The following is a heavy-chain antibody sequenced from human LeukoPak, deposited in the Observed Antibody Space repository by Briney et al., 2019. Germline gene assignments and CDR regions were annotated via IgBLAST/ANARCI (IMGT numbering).Heavy chain of an antibody. CDR1: GFTFSSYA. J-gene: IGHJ4*02. CDR3: AGWLQLL. D-gene: IGHD5-24*01. V-gene: IGHV3-30-3*01. Sequence: GGSLRLSCAASGFTFSSYAMHWVRQAPGKGLEWVAVISYDGSNKYYADSVKGRCTISRDNSKNTLYLQMNSLRAEDTAVYYCAGWLQLLWGQGTLVTVSS. CDR2: ISYDGSNK.